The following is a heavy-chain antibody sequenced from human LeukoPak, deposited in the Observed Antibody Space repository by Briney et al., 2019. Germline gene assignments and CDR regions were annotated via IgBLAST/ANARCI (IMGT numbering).Heavy chain of an antibody. CDR3: ARSLGYSYGYRPYYFDY. Sequence: ASVKVSCKASGYTFTSYYMHWVRQAPGQGLEWMGIINPSGGSTSYAQKFQGRVTMTRDTSTSTVYMELSSLRSEDTAVYYCARSLGYSYGYRPYYFDYWGQGTLVTVSS. CDR1: GYTFTSYY. J-gene: IGHJ4*02. D-gene: IGHD5-18*01. CDR2: INPSGGST. V-gene: IGHV1-46*01.